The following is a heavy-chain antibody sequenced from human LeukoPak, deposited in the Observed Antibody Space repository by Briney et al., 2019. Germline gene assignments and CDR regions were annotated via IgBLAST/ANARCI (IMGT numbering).Heavy chain of an antibody. J-gene: IGHJ6*03. CDR1: GGSFSGYY. Sequence: SETLSLTCAVYGGSFSGYYWSWIRQPPGKGLEWIGEINHSGSTNYNPSLKSRVTISVDTSKNQFSLKLSSVTAADTAVYYCARWRGRHFYYYYYMNVWGKGTTVTVSS. V-gene: IGHV4-34*01. D-gene: IGHD5-12*01. CDR2: INHSGST. CDR3: ARWRGRHFYYYYYMNV.